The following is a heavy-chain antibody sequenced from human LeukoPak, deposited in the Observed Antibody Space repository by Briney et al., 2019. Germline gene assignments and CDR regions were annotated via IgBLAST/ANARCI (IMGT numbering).Heavy chain of an antibody. J-gene: IGHJ4*02. CDR3: ARDLGYYRADY. D-gene: IGHD1-26*01. CDR1: GFTFSSYW. Sequence: GGSLRLSCAASGFTFSSYWMSWVRQAPGKGLEWVANIKGDGSDNNYVDSVRGRFTISRDNAKNSLYLQMNSLRAEDTAVYYCARDLGYYRADYWGRGTLVTVSS. CDR2: IKGDGSDN. V-gene: IGHV3-7*04.